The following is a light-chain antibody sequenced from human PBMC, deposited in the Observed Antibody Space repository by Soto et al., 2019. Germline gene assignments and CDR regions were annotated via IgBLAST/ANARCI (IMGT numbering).Light chain of an antibody. J-gene: IGLJ1*01. CDR3: QSYDSSLSGYV. CDR1: SSNIGGGYE. CDR2: EKN. V-gene: IGLV1-40*01. Sequence: QSVLAQPPSVSEAPGQRVTISCTGSSSNIGGGYEAHWYHQVLGTAPKLLVYEKNNRPSGVPDRFSGSKSGTSASLAITGLQAEDEAEYYCQSYDSSLSGYVFGTGTKVSVL.